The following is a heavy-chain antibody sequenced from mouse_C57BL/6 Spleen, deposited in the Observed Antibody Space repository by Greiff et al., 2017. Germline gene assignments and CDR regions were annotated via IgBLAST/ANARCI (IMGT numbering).Heavy chain of an antibody. D-gene: IGHD2-4*01. J-gene: IGHJ4*01. Sequence: VKLMESGPGLVAPSQSLSITCTVSGFSLTSYGVHWVRQPPGKGLEWLVVIWSDGSTTYNSALKSRLSISKDNSKSQVFLKMNSLHTDDTAMYYCARQGGDYGAMDYWGQGTSVTVSS. CDR3: ARQGGDYGAMDY. CDR1: GFSLTSYG. CDR2: IWSDGST. V-gene: IGHV2-6-1*01.